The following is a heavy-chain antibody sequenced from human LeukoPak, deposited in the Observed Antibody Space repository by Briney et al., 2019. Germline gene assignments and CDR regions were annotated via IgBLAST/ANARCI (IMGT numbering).Heavy chain of an antibody. D-gene: IGHD6-13*01. CDR3: AKCCGSWPFDY. J-gene: IGHJ4*02. V-gene: IGHV3-23*01. Sequence: GGSLRLSCAASGFTFSSYSMNWIRQAPGKGLEWVSAISGSGGSTYYADSVKGRFTISRDNSKNTLYLQMNSLRAEDTAVYYCAKCCGSWPFDYWGQGTLVTVSS. CDR1: GFTFSSYS. CDR2: ISGSGGST.